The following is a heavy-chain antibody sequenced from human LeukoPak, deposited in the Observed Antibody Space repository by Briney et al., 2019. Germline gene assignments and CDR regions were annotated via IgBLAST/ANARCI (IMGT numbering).Heavy chain of an antibody. D-gene: IGHD3-10*01. CDR2: IKQGGREE. CDR3: ARDNGGWFDS. J-gene: IGHJ5*01. V-gene: IGHV3-7*03. Sequence: LTGGSLRLSCVASEFIFSYYWMSWVRQAPGKGLEWVANIKQGGREEKYVGSVKGRFAISRDDAKSTLYLQMDSLSGDDTAVYYCARDNGGWFDSWGRGTLVTVSS. CDR1: EFIFSYYW.